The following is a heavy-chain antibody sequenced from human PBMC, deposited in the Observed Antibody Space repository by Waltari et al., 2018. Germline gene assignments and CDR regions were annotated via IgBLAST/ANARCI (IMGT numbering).Heavy chain of an antibody. J-gene: IGHJ4*02. Sequence: GESGGGLVQPGGSLRLSCVASGFDISTFEMNWFRQAPGKGLEWLSYISSISTTIYYADSVKGRFTISRDNNKNSLYLQMNSLGVDDSAVYYCARDFVSGSSDQWGRGTLVTVSS. D-gene: IGHD3-3*01. V-gene: IGHV3-48*03. CDR2: ISSISTTI. CDR1: GFDISTFE. CDR3: ARDFVSGSSDQ.